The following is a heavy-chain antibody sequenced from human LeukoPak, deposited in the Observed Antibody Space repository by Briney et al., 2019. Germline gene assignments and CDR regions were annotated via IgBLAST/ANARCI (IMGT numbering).Heavy chain of an antibody. CDR3: AREQIAAAGTSLGYFDY. J-gene: IGHJ4*02. CDR1: GYTFTGYY. Sequence: ASVKVSCKASGYTFTGYYMHWVRQAPGQGLEWMGWINPNSGGTNYAQKSQGRVTMTRDTSISTAYMELSRLRSDDTAVYYCAREQIAAAGTSLGYFDYWGQGTLVTVSS. CDR2: INPNSGGT. D-gene: IGHD6-13*01. V-gene: IGHV1-2*02.